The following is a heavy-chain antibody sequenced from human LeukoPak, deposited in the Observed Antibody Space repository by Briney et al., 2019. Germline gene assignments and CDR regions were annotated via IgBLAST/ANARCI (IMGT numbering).Heavy chain of an antibody. V-gene: IGHV4-61*05. Sequence: SETLSLTCTVSGASISSSTYYWGWIRQPPGKGLEWIGYIYDSGSTNYNPSLKSRVTISVDTSKNQFSLKLSSVTAADTAVFYCASLTTADAFDIWGQGTMVTVSS. CDR2: IYDSGST. D-gene: IGHD3-22*01. J-gene: IGHJ3*02. CDR1: GASISSSTYY. CDR3: ASLTTADAFDI.